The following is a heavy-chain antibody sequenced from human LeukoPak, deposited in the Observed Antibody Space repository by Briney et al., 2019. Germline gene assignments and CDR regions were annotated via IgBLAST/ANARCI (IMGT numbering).Heavy chain of an antibody. Sequence: SQTLSLTCTVSGGSISRGGHSWGWIRQPPGKGLEWIGYIYHSGSGSTYYNPSLKSRITISIDKSKNQFSLKLNSVTAADTAVYYCARDPGSGIIDYWGQGTLVTVSS. CDR2: IYHSGSGST. V-gene: IGHV4-30-2*01. D-gene: IGHD3-10*01. J-gene: IGHJ4*02. CDR3: ARDPGSGIIDY. CDR1: GGSISRGGHS.